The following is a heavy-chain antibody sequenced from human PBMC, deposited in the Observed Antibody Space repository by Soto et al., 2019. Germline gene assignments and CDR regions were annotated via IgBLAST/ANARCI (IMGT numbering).Heavy chain of an antibody. V-gene: IGHV3-30-3*01. D-gene: IGHD6-13*01. CDR2: ISYDGSNK. J-gene: IGHJ4*02. CDR1: GFTFGSYA. CDR3: ARDEAAAGNLPTHFDY. Sequence: PGGSLRLSCAASGFTFGSYAMHWVRQAPGKGLEWVAVISYDGSNKYYADSVKGRFTISRDNSKNTLYLQMNSLRAEDTAVYYCARDEAAAGNLPTHFDYWGQGTLVPVSS.